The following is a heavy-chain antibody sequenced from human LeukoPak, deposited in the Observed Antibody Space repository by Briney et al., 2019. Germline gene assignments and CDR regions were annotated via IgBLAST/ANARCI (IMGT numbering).Heavy chain of an antibody. CDR2: IKQDGSEK. D-gene: IGHD2-2*01. CDR3: AGYCSSTSCYWGLHSFDY. J-gene: IGHJ4*02. V-gene: IGHV3-7*01. CDR1: GFTFSSYG. Sequence: GGSLRLSCAASGFTFSSYGMHWVRQAPGKGLEWVANIKQDGSEKYYVDSVKGRFTISRDNAKNSLYLQMNSLRAEDTAVYYCAGYCSSTSCYWGLHSFDYWGQGTLVTVSS.